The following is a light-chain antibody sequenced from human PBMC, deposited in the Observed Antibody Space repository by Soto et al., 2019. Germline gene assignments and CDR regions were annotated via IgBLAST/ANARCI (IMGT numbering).Light chain of an antibody. CDR2: EVS. J-gene: IGLJ1*01. V-gene: IGLV2-8*01. CDR1: SSDVGGYTY. Sequence: QSVLTQPPSASGSPGQSVTISCTGTSSDVGGYTYVSWYQQHPGKAPKLMIYEVSKRPSGVPDRFYGSKSGNKASLTVSGLQAEDEADYYCSSYAGITPYVFGAGTKVTVL. CDR3: SSYAGITPYV.